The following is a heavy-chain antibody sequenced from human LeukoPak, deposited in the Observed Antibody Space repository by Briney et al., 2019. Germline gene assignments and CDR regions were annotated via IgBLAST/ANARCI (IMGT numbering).Heavy chain of an antibody. D-gene: IGHD3-9*01. V-gene: IGHV3-23*01. CDR2: ISGSGGST. Sequence: GGSLRLSCAASGFTFSSYGMSWVRQAPGKGLEWVSAISGSGGSTYYADSVKGRFTISRDNSKNTLYLQMNSLRAEDTAVYYCAKNIRYLTVSGWFDPWGQGTLVTVSS. CDR3: AKNIRYLTVSGWFDP. CDR1: GFTFSSYG. J-gene: IGHJ5*02.